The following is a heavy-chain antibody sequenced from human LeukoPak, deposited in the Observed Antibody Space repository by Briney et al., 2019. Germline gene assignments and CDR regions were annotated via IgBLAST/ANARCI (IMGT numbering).Heavy chain of an antibody. V-gene: IGHV1-2*02. Sequence: ASVTVSFKASGYLFTGYYVHWARQAPGQGGEGLGWVNPNGGGTNYAQRFQGRVTMTRDTSISTAYMELVSLRFDDTAVYYCARASGYNYNLDFWGQGTLVTVSS. D-gene: IGHD5-24*01. CDR3: ARASGYNYNLDF. J-gene: IGHJ4*02. CDR1: GYLFTGYY. CDR2: VNPNGGGT.